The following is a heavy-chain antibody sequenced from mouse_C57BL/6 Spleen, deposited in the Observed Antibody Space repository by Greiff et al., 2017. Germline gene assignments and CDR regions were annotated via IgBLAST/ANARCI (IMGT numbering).Heavy chain of an antibody. CDR1: GYTFTSYW. D-gene: IGHD2-5*01. CDR2: IHPNSGRT. Sequence: QVQLQQSGAELVKPGASVKLSCKASGYTFTSYWMHWVKQRPGQGLEWIGMIHPNSGRTNYNEKFKSKATLTVDKSSSTAYMQLSSLTSEDSAVYYCATYYSNSWFAFWGQGTLVTVSA. J-gene: IGHJ3*01. V-gene: IGHV1-64*01. CDR3: ATYYSNSWFAF.